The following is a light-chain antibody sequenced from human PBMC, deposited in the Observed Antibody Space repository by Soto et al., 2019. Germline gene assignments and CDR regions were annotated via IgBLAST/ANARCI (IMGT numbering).Light chain of an antibody. V-gene: IGKV1-5*01. J-gene: IGKJ2*03. Sequence: DIPMTQSPSALSASVGDRVTITCRARQSISSWLAWYQQKPGKAPKLLIYDASSLESGVPSRFSGSGSGTEFTLTISSLQPDDFATYYCQQYSSFYSFGQGTKLEIK. CDR1: QSISSW. CDR2: DAS. CDR3: QQYSSFYS.